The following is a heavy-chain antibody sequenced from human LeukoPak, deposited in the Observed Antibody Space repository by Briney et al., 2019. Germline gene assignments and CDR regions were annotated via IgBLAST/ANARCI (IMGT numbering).Heavy chain of an antibody. CDR1: GGSISSGDCY. Sequence: SQTLSLTCTVSGGSISSGDCYWSWIRQPPGKGLEWIGYIYYSGSTYYNPSLKSRVTISVDTSKNQFSLKLSSVTAADTAVYYCAREATRLRDIDYWGQGTLVTVSS. D-gene: IGHD4-17*01. CDR3: AREATRLRDIDY. J-gene: IGHJ4*02. CDR2: IYYSGST. V-gene: IGHV4-30-4*08.